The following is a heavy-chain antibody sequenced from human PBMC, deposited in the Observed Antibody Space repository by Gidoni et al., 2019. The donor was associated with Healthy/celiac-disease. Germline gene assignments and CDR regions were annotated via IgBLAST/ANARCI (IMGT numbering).Heavy chain of an antibody. D-gene: IGHD5-18*01. CDR2: IYWDDDK. CDR1: GFSLSTSGVG. CDR3: AHRRGGYSYAKAYFDY. V-gene: IGHV2-5*02. Sequence: QITLKESGPTLVKPTQTLTLTCTFSGFSLSTSGVGVGWIRQPPGKALEWLALIYWDDDKRYSPSLKSRLTITKDTSKNQVVLTMTNMDPVDTATYYCAHRRGGYSYAKAYFDYWGQGTLVTVSS. J-gene: IGHJ4*02.